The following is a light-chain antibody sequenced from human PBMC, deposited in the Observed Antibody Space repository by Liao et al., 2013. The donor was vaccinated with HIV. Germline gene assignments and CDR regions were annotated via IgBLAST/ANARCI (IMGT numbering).Light chain of an antibody. Sequence: SYVLTQPPSVSVAPGKTARITCGGSLIGGESVHWYQQKPGQAPVLVIYYDSDRPSGIPERFSGSNSGNTATLTISWVEAGDXADYYCQVWDSSSDRVVFGRRDQADRP. CDR1: LIGGES. CDR2: YDS. CDR3: QVWDSSSDRVV. J-gene: IGLJ2*01. V-gene: IGLV3-21*04.